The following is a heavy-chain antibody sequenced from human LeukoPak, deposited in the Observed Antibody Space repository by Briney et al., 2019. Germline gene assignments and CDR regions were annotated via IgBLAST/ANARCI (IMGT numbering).Heavy chain of an antibody. J-gene: IGHJ3*02. Sequence: GRSLRLSCAASGFTFSSYAMHWVRQAPGKGLEWVAAISYDGSNKYSADSVKGRFTISRDNSKNTLYLQMSSLRADDTAVYYCAGVDAAMPDAFDIWGQGTTVTVSS. V-gene: IGHV3-30*04. CDR2: ISYDGSNK. CDR3: AGVDAAMPDAFDI. CDR1: GFTFSSYA. D-gene: IGHD5-18*01.